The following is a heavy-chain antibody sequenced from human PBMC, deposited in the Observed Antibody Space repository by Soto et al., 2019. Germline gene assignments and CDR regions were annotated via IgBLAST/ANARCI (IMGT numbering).Heavy chain of an antibody. CDR1: GFTVSSNY. V-gene: IGHV3-53*02. CDR2: IYSGGST. Sequence: EVQLVETGGGLIQPGGSLRLSCAASGFTVSSNYMSWVRQAPGKGLEWVSVIYSGGSTYYADSVKGRFTISRDNSKNTLYLQMNSLRAEDTAVYYCAVYCSGGSCYPYYYYGMDVWGQGTTVTVSS. D-gene: IGHD2-15*01. CDR3: AVYCSGGSCYPYYYYGMDV. J-gene: IGHJ6*02.